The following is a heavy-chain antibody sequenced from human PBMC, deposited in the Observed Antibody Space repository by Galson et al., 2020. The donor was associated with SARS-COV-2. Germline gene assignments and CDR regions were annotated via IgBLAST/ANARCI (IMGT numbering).Heavy chain of an antibody. D-gene: IGHD3-10*01. J-gene: IGHJ6*02. CDR1: GYSISSGYY. CDR3: ARDPISGRILWFGEPPPSMDV. Sequence: SETLSLTCTVSGYSISSGYYWGWIRQPPGKGLEWIGSIYHSGSTYYNPSLKSRVTISVDTSKNQFSLKLSSVTAADTAVYYCARDPISGRILWFGEPPPSMDVWGQGTTVTVSS. CDR2: IYHSGST. V-gene: IGHV4-38-2*02.